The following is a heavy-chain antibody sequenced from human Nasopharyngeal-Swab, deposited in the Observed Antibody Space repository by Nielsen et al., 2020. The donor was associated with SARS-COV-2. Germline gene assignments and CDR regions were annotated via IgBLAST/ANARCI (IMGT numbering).Heavy chain of an antibody. V-gene: IGHV3-15*01. CDR2: IKSKTDGGTT. CDR3: TTDSSGYYAASYYYYGMGV. Sequence: GESLKISCAASGFTFSNAWMSWVRQAPGKGLEWVGRIKSKTDGGTTDYAAPVKGRFTISSDDSTNTLYLQMNSLKTEDTAVYYCTTDSSGYYAASYYYYGMGVWSQGTTVTVSS. D-gene: IGHD3-22*01. J-gene: IGHJ6*02. CDR1: GFTFSNAW.